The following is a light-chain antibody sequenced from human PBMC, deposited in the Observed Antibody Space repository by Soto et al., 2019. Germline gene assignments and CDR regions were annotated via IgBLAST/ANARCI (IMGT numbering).Light chain of an antibody. CDR1: SSDVGGYNY. Sequence: QSALTQSRSVSGSPGQSVAISCTGTSSDVGGYNYVSWYQQHPGKAPKLMIYDVSKRPSGVPDRFSGSKSGNTASLTISGLQAEDEADYYCCSYAGSSSYVFGTGTKLTVL. CDR3: CSYAGSSSYV. V-gene: IGLV2-11*01. J-gene: IGLJ1*01. CDR2: DVS.